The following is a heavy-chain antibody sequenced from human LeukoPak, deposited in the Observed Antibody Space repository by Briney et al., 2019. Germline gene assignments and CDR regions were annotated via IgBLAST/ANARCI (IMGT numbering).Heavy chain of an antibody. V-gene: IGHV3-33*01. Sequence: PGTSLRLSCAASGFTFSSYGFHWVRQAPGKGLEWVAIIWHDGSKKFYADSVKGRFAISRDSSKNTVFLQMNSLRAEDTAVYYCARAYMTPYMGVWGQGTTVIVSS. D-gene: IGHD1-14*01. CDR1: GFTFSSYG. J-gene: IGHJ6*03. CDR3: ARAYMTPYMGV. CDR2: IWHDGSKK.